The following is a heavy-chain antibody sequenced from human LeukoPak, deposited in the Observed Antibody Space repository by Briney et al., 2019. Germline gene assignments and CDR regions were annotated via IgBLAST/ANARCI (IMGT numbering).Heavy chain of an antibody. CDR3: ARDGGELWPLDE. Sequence: GGSLRPSCVASGFPFKGYWMTWVRQSRGKGLDWVANIKPDGSETNYLDSVKGRFTISRDNARDSLFLETNNLRVDDTAVYYCARDGGELWPLDEWGQGILVTVSS. CDR1: GFPFKGYW. V-gene: IGHV3-7*01. J-gene: IGHJ4*02. CDR2: IKPDGSET. D-gene: IGHD3-10*01.